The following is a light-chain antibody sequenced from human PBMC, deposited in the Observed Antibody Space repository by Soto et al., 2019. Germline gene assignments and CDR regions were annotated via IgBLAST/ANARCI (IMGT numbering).Light chain of an antibody. Sequence: QSALTQPASVSGSPGQSITISCTGTSSDVGGYNYVSWYQQHPGKAPKLMIYDVSNRPSGVSNRFSGSKSGNTASLTISGLQAEEEADYYCSSYTSSSTGVVFGGGTQLTVL. CDR2: DVS. CDR3: SSYTSSSTGVV. CDR1: SSDVGGYNY. V-gene: IGLV2-14*01. J-gene: IGLJ2*01.